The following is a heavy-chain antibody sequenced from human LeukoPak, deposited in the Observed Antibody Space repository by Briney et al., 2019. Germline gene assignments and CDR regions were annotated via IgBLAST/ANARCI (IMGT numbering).Heavy chain of an antibody. D-gene: IGHD4-11*01. CDR3: AKEHDYSNYYYFDF. V-gene: IGHV3-23*01. CDR2: ISGSGGST. Sequence: GGSLRLSCAASRFTFSSYGMSWVRQAPGKGLEWVSAISGSGGSTYYADSVKGRFTISRDNSKNTLYLQMNSLRAEDTAVYYCAKEHDYSNYYYFDFWGQGTLVTVSS. J-gene: IGHJ4*02. CDR1: RFTFSSYG.